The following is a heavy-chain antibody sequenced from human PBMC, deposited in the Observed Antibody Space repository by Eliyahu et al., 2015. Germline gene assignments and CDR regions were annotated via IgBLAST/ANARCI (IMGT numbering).Heavy chain of an antibody. J-gene: IGHJ6*02. Sequence: QVQLVESGGGVVQPGRSLXLSCVASGFTFSTFGMHWVRQAPGKGLEWVAVLSYDGSSAYYGDSVKGRFTMSRDNSKSTMYLQMNSLRGDDTAVYYCAKGGLVGGDYYGMDVWGQGTTVTVSS. CDR2: LSYDGSSA. V-gene: IGHV3-30*18. CDR3: AKGGLVGGDYYGMDV. CDR1: GFTFSTFG. D-gene: IGHD3-10*01.